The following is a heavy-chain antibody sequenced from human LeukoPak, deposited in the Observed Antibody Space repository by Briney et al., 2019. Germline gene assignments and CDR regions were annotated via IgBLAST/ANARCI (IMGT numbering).Heavy chain of an antibody. CDR1: GFTFSSYA. V-gene: IGHV3-23*01. Sequence: GGSLRLSCAASGFTFSSYAMSWVRQAPGKGLEWVSAISGSGGSTYYADSVKVRFTISRDNSKNTLYLQMNSLRAEDTAVYYCTKPYSSGWLESFDYWGQGTLVTVSS. D-gene: IGHD6-19*01. J-gene: IGHJ4*02. CDR2: ISGSGGST. CDR3: TKPYSSGWLESFDY.